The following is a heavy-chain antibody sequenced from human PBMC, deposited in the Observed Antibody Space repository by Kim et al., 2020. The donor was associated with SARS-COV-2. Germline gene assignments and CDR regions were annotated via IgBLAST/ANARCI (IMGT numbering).Heavy chain of an antibody. D-gene: IGHD6-19*01. V-gene: IGHV3-21*01. CDR2: ISSSSSYI. CDR3: ARGRPGIAVVGSSYFDC. Sequence: GGSLRLSCAASGFTFSSYSMNWVRQAPGKGLEWVSSISSSSSYIYYADSVKGRFTISRDNAKNSLYLQMNSLRAEDTAVCYCARGRPGIAVVGSSYFDCWGQGTLVPVSS. CDR1: GFTFSSYS. J-gene: IGHJ4*02.